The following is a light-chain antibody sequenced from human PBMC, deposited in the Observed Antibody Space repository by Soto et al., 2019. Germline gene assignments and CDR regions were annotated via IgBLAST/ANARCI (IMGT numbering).Light chain of an antibody. Sequence: EVVLTQSPGTLSLSPGERATLSCRASQSVADSYLAWYQQKPGRAPRLLFYAATRRATGIPDRFSGSGSGTDFTLTISSLQSDDLAVYYCQQYDKWPRTFGQGTKVEIK. V-gene: IGKV3-20*01. CDR2: AAT. CDR3: QQYDKWPRT. J-gene: IGKJ1*01. CDR1: QSVADSY.